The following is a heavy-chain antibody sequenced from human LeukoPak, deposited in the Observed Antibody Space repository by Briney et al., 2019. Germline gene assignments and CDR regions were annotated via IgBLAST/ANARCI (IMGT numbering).Heavy chain of an antibody. V-gene: IGHV3-53*04. J-gene: IGHJ4*02. D-gene: IGHD6-19*01. CDR3: ARARIAVAGRSNYYFDY. CDR1: GFTVSSNY. CDR2: IYSGGST. Sequence: GGSLRLSCAASGFTVSSNYMSWVRQAPGKGLEWVSVIYSGGSTYYADSVKGRFTISRHNSKNTLYLQMNSLRAEDTAVYYCARARIAVAGRSNYYFDYWGQGTLVTASS.